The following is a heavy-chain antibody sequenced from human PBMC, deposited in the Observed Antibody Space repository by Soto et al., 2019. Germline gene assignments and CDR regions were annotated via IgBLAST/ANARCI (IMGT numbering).Heavy chain of an antibody. CDR3: TKDAEAYDFAFDK. CDR2: ITKTGRST. D-gene: IGHD3-3*01. J-gene: IGHJ3*02. CDR1: GFSFSNYG. Sequence: LRLSCATSGFSFSNYGMNWVRQAPGKGLEWVSGITKTGRSTFIADSVRGRFTISRDNLKNIMYLQMNSLRVGDTALYYCTKDAEAYDFAFDKWGQGTMVTVSS. V-gene: IGHV3-23*01.